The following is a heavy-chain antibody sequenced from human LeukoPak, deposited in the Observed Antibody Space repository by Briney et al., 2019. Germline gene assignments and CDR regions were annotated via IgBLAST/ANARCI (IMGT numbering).Heavy chain of an antibody. V-gene: IGHV3-30*04. D-gene: IGHD3-9*01. J-gene: IGHJ4*02. CDR2: ISYDGSNK. Sequence: PGGSLRLSCAASGFTFRNYAIHWVRQALGKGLEWVSVISYDGSNKYYADSVKGRFTISRDNSKNTLSLQMNSLRAEGTAVYYCARVYNILTDSLHYWGQGTLVTVSS. CDR3: ARVYNILTDSLHY. CDR1: GFTFRNYA.